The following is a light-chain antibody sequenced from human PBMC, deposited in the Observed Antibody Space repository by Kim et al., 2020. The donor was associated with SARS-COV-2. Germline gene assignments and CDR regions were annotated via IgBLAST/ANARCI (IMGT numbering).Light chain of an antibody. Sequence: PGDRATPSCRASHNIDTSLAWYQQRPGQAPRLLVYDAANRATGVPDRFSGSGSGTDFTLTISSLEPEDFSIYYCQQRNSWPPAVTFGGGTKVDIK. CDR2: DAA. CDR3: QQRNSWPPAVT. J-gene: IGKJ4*01. V-gene: IGKV3-11*01. CDR1: HNIDTS.